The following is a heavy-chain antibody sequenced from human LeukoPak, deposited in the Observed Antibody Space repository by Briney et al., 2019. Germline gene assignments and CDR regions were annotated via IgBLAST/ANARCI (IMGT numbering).Heavy chain of an antibody. D-gene: IGHD3-10*01. CDR2: ISSDGSST. CDR1: GFTFSSYW. Sequence: GRSLRPSCAASGFTFSSYWMHWVRQAPGKGLVWVSRISSDGSSTNYADSVMGRFTVSRDNAENTLFLQMNSLRAEDTAVYYCATLGSYFDYWGQGTLVTVSP. V-gene: IGHV3-74*01. CDR3: ATLGSYFDY. J-gene: IGHJ4*02.